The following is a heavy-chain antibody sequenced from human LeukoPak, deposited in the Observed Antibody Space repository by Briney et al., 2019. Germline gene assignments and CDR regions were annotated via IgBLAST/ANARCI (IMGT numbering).Heavy chain of an antibody. V-gene: IGHV3-30-3*01. D-gene: IGHD6-13*01. J-gene: IGHJ5*02. CDR2: ISYDGNSK. Sequence: PGGSLRLSCAASGFTFSSYAMHWVRQAPGKGLEWVAVISYDGNSKYYGDSVKGRFTISRDKSKNTLYLQMSSLRAEDTALYYCARERIAAVGTGWFDPWGQGTLVTVSS. CDR1: GFTFSSYA. CDR3: ARERIAAVGTGWFDP.